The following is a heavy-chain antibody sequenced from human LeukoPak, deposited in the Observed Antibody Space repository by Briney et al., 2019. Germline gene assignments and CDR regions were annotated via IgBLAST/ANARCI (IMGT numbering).Heavy chain of an antibody. CDR1: GFPFSSYA. CDR3: TTRRPDAFDI. V-gene: IGHV3-73*01. CDR2: IRSKANSYAT. Sequence: GGSLRLSCAASGFPFSSYAMNWVRQASGKGLEWVGRIRSKANSYATAYAASVKGRFTISRDDSKNTAYLQMNSLKTEDTAVYYCTTRRPDAFDIWGQGTMVTVSS. J-gene: IGHJ3*02.